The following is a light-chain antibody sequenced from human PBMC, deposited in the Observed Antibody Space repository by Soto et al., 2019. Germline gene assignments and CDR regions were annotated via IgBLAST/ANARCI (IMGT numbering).Light chain of an antibody. J-gene: IGLJ1*01. CDR2: AVT. Sequence: QSVLTQPASESGSPGQSLTLSYTGPSRDIGSYDPVSRYQQHPVTAPKHIVYAVTKPPSGVSTRFCGSKSGNTASLTITGLQAVDEAYYQFCSFADFTYVCGTATKVTVL. V-gene: IGLV2-23*02. CDR1: SRDIGSYDP. CDR3: CSFADFTYV.